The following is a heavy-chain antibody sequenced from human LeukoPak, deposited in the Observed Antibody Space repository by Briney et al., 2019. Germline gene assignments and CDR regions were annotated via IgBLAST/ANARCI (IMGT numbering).Heavy chain of an antibody. CDR3: ARDGDIVVVAATPAGWFDP. CDR1: GYTLTELS. Sequence: ASVKVSCKVSGYTLTELSMHWVRQAPGQGLEWMGIINPSGGSTSYAQKFQGRVTMPRDTSTSTVYMELSSLRSEDTAVYYCARDGDIVVVAATPAGWFDPWGQGTLVTVSS. D-gene: IGHD2-15*01. J-gene: IGHJ5*02. CDR2: INPSGGST. V-gene: IGHV1-46*01.